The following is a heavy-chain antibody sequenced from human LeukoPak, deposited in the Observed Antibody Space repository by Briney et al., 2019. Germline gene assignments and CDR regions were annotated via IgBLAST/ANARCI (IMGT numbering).Heavy chain of an antibody. CDR1: GGSFRGYY. CDR2: INHSGST. Sequence: SETLSLTCAVYGGSFRGYYWSWIRQPPGKGLEWIGEINHSGSTNYNPSLKSRVTISVDTSKNKFSLKLSSVTAADTAMYYCARWATKGYFDWLFDYWGQGNLVTVSS. J-gene: IGHJ4*02. D-gene: IGHD3-9*01. V-gene: IGHV4-34*01. CDR3: ARWATKGYFDWLFDY.